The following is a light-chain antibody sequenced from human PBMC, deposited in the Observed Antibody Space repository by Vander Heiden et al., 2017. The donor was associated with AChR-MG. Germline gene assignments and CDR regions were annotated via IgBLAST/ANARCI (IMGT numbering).Light chain of an antibody. CDR2: DVS. J-gene: IGLJ1*01. CDR3: SSYTSSSTPLYV. Sequence: HSALTQPASVSGSPGQSITISFTGTSRDVGGYNYVSWYQQHPGKAPELMIYDVSKRPSGVSNRFSGSKSGNTASLTISGLQAEDEADYYCSSYTSSSTPLYVFGTGTKVTVL. V-gene: IGLV2-14*01. CDR1: SRDVGGYNY.